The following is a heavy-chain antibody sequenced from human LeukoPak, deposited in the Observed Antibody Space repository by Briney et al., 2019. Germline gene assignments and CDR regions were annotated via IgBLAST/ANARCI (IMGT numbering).Heavy chain of an antibody. V-gene: IGHV4-59*11. J-gene: IGHJ6*02. CDR1: GGSISSHY. CDR3: ARDLPRYYGMDV. Sequence: SETLSLTCTVSGGSISSHYWSWIRQPPGKGLEWIGYIYYSGSTNYNPSLKSRVTISVDTSKNQFSLKLSSVTAADPAVYYCARDLPRYYGMDVWGQGTTVTVSS. CDR2: IYYSGST. D-gene: IGHD5/OR15-5a*01.